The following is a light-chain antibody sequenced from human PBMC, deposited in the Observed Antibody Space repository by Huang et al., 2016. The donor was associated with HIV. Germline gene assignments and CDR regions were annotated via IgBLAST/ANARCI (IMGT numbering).Light chain of an antibody. CDR2: DAS. Sequence: EIVLTQSPATLSLSPGERATLSCRASQSVSSYLACYQQKPGQAPRLFIYDASNRATGIPARFSGSGSGTDFTLTISSLEPEDFAVYYCQQRSNWPVTFGQGTRLEIK. V-gene: IGKV3-11*01. CDR1: QSVSSY. J-gene: IGKJ5*01. CDR3: QQRSNWPVT.